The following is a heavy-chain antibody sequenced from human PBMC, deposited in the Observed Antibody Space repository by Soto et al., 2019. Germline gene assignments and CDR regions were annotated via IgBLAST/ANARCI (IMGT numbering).Heavy chain of an antibody. J-gene: IGHJ2*01. V-gene: IGHV1-8*01. CDR3: ARVPKNMVTPRAAHWYFDL. Sequence: ASVKVSCKASGYTFTNYDINWVRQASGQGLEWMGWMSPNSGGNGFAQKFQGRIAMTRDTSISTAYMELSSLRSEDTAVYYCARVPKNMVTPRAAHWYFDLWGRGTVVTVSS. D-gene: IGHD3-10*01. CDR2: MSPNSGGN. CDR1: GYTFTNYD.